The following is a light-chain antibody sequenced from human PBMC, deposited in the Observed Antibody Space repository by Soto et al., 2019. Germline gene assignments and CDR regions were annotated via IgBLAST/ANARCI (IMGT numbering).Light chain of an antibody. V-gene: IGLV1-51*01. CDR2: DNN. J-gene: IGLJ2*01. CDR1: SSNIGNNY. CDR3: GTWDSSLSADV. Sequence: QSVLTQPPSVSAAPGQKVTISCSGSSSNIGNNYVSWYQQLPGTAPKLLIYDNNKRPSGIPDRFSGSKSGTSATLGITGLQTGDEADYYCGTWDSSLSADVFGGGTKLT.